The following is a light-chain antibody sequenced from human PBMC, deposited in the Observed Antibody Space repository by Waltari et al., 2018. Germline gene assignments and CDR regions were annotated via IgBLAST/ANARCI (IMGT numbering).Light chain of an antibody. V-gene: IGLV2-11*01. Sequence: QSALTQPRPVSGSPGQSVTISCTGTSSDVGGYNYVSWYQQNPGKAPKLMIYDVSKRPSGVRDRFSGSKSGNTASLTISGLQAEDEADYYCCSYAGSYTLVFGGGTKLTVL. CDR1: SSDVGGYNY. J-gene: IGLJ3*02. CDR3: CSYAGSYTLV. CDR2: DVS.